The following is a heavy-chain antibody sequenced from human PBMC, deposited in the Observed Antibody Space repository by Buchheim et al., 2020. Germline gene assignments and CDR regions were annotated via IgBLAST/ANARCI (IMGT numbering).Heavy chain of an antibody. Sequence: EVQLVESGGGLVQPGRSLRLSCTASGFTFGDYAMSWFRQAPGKGLEWVGFIGSKAYGGTTEYAASVKGRFTISRDASKSIAYLQMNSLKTEDTAVYYCTRATYSSGYPWYYYYGMDVWGQGTT. CDR1: GFTFGDYA. CDR2: IGSKAYGGTT. V-gene: IGHV3-49*03. CDR3: TRATYSSGYPWYYYYGMDV. J-gene: IGHJ6*02. D-gene: IGHD3-22*01.